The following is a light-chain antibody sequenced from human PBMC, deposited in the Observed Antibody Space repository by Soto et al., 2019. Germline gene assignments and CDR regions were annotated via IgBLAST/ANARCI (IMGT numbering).Light chain of an antibody. CDR1: QSGTNNY. J-gene: IGKJ1*01. Sequence: EIVLTQSPGTLSLSPGERATLSCRASQSGTNNYLAWYQQKPGQAPRLLIYGASNRATGNPDRFSGSGSGTEFTLTISRLEPEGFAVYYCQQYGSSGTFGQGTKLELK. CDR3: QQYGSSGT. V-gene: IGKV3-20*01. CDR2: GAS.